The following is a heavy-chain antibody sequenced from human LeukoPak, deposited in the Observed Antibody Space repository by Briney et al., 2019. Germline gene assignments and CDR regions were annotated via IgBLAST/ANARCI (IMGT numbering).Heavy chain of an antibody. D-gene: IGHD6-13*01. CDR1: GFTFSSYW. J-gene: IGHJ5*02. V-gene: IGHV3-74*01. CDR2: INSDGSST. CDR3: ARGGYREQLGS. Sequence: GGSLRLSSAASGFTFSSYWMHWVRQAPGKGLVWVSRINSDGSSTSYADSVKGRFSISRDNAKNTLYLQMNSLRAEDTAVYYCARGGYREQLGSWGQGTLVTVSS.